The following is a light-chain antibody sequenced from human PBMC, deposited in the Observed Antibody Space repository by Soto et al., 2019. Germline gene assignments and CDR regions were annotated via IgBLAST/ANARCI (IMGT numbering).Light chain of an antibody. Sequence: EIVLTQSPGTLSLSPGERATLSCRASQSVSNSYLAWYQQKPGQAPRLLIYDTSSRATGIPDRFSGSGSGTDFTLTISRLEPEDFAVYYCQQYGSSPYTFGQGTKLEIK. CDR2: DTS. CDR3: QQYGSSPYT. J-gene: IGKJ2*01. V-gene: IGKV3-20*01. CDR1: QSVSNSY.